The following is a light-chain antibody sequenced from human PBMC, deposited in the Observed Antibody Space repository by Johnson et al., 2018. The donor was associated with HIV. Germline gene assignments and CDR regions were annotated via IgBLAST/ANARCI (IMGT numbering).Light chain of an antibody. CDR3: GIWESSLSAYV. CDR2: DNN. J-gene: IGLJ1*01. Sequence: QSILTQPPSVSAAPGQKVTISCSGSSSNIGNNYVSWYQQLPGTAPKLLIYDNNKRPSGIPDRFSGSKSGTSATLGITGLQTGDEVVYYCGIWESSLSAYVFGTVTKVTVL. CDR1: SSNIGNNY. V-gene: IGLV1-51*01.